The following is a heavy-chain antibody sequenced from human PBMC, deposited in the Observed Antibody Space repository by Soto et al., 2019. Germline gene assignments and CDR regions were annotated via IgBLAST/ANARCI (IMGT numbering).Heavy chain of an antibody. D-gene: IGHD2-15*01. J-gene: IGHJ5*02. Sequence: QVQLVESGGGVVQPGRSLRLSCAASGFTFSSYGMHWVRQAPGKGLEWVAVIWYDGSNTYYADSVKGRFTISRDNSKNTLYLQMNSLRAEDTAVYYCARDHVVRFDPWGQGTLVTVSS. CDR1: GFTFSSYG. V-gene: IGHV3-33*01. CDR2: IWYDGSNT. CDR3: ARDHVVRFDP.